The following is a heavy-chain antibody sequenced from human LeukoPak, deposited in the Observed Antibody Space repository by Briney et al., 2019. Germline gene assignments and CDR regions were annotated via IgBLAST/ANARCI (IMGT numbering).Heavy chain of an antibody. CDR1: GYTFTSYG. CDR2: ISAYNGNT. Sequence: ASVKVSCKASGYTFTSYGISWVRQAPGQGLEWMGWISAYNGNTNYAQKLQGRVTMTTDTSTSTAYMELRSLRSDDTAVYYCARAPMGWLQPHHDYWGQGTLVTVSS. V-gene: IGHV1-18*01. J-gene: IGHJ4*02. CDR3: ARAPMGWLQPHHDY. D-gene: IGHD5-24*01.